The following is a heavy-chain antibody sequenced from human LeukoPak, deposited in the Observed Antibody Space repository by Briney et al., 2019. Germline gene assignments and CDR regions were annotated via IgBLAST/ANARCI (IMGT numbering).Heavy chain of an antibody. Sequence: PSETLSLTCTVSGASISGYFWNWIRQPPGKGLEWIGYIYYSGSTNYNPSLKSRVTISVDTSKNQFSLKLSSVTAADTAVYYCARGETEIAAAGRYYFDYWGQGTLVTVSS. CDR1: GASISGYF. CDR3: ARGETEIAAAGRYYFDY. D-gene: IGHD6-13*01. J-gene: IGHJ4*02. V-gene: IGHV4-59*01. CDR2: IYYSGST.